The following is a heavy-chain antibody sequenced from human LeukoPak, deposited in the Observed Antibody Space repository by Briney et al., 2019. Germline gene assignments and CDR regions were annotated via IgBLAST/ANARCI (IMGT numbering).Heavy chain of an antibody. CDR1: RFIFRNYG. D-gene: IGHD6-19*01. CDR2: ISSDGNNK. Sequence: GGSLRLSCVASRFIFRNYGMHWVRQAPGKGLEWVAFISSDGNNKDYAESVKGRFTISRDNSKNTLYLQMNSLRAEDTAVYYCARVRNGIAVAGRVDYWGRGTMVTVSS. V-gene: IGHV3-30*04. J-gene: IGHJ3*01. CDR3: ARVRNGIAVAGRVDY.